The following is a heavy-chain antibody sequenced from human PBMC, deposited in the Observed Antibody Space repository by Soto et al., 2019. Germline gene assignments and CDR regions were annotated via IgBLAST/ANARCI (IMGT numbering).Heavy chain of an antibody. D-gene: IGHD2-2*01. J-gene: IGHJ4*02. V-gene: IGHV4-31*03. CDR1: GGSISSGGYY. CDR2: IYYSGST. Sequence: QVQLQESGPGLVKPSQTLSLTCTVSGGSISSGGYYWSWIRQHPGKGLEWIGYIYYSGSTYYNPSLKSRVTISVDTSKKQFSLKLSSVTAADTAVYYCARYNTGSMARYCSSTSCLYFDYWGQGTLVTVSS. CDR3: ARYNTGSMARYCSSTSCLYFDY.